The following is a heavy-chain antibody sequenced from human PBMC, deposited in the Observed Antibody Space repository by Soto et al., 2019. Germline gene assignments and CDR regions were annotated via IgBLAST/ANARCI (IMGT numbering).Heavy chain of an antibody. CDR2: INPNSGGT. CDR1: GYTFSGYY. Sequence: ASVKVSCKVSGYTFSGYYIHWLRQAPGQGLEWMGWINPNSGGTNYAQKFQGRATVTRDTPTSTAYMELSRLTSDDTAVYYCARSLTEGYCTITGCYTRPLYGMDVWGQGTTVTVSS. V-gene: IGHV1-2*02. J-gene: IGHJ6*02. CDR3: ARSLTEGYCTITGCYTRPLYGMDV. D-gene: IGHD2-2*02.